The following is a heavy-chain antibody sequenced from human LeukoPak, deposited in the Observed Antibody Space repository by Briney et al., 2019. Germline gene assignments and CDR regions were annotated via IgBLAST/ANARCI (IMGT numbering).Heavy chain of an antibody. V-gene: IGHV3-53*01. CDR3: ARQYGSGSYYNPYFDY. D-gene: IGHD3-10*01. Sequence: GGSLRLSCAASGFTVSSNYMSWVRQAPGKGLEWVSVIYSGGSTYYADSVKGRFTISRDNSKNTLYLQMNSLRAEDTAVYYCARQYGSGSYYNPYFDYWGQGTLVTVSS. CDR1: GFTVSSNY. CDR2: IYSGGST. J-gene: IGHJ4*02.